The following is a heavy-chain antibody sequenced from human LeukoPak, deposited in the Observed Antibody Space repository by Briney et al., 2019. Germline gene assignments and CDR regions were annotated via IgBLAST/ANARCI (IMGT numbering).Heavy chain of an antibody. V-gene: IGHV3-20*04. Sequence: PGGSLRLSCTASGFAFDEHGMSWVRQVPGKGLEWVSGINWSGGSTGYADPLRGRFTISRDNAKNSLYLQMDSLRAEDTASYYCARAPITSPFYFDSWGQGTLVTVSS. CDR2: INWSGGST. CDR3: ARAPITSPFYFDS. D-gene: IGHD2-2*01. CDR1: GFAFDEHG. J-gene: IGHJ4*02.